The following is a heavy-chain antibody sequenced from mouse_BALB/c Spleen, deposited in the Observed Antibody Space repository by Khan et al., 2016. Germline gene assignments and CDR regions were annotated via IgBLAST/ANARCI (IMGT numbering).Heavy chain of an antibody. Sequence: QVQLQQSGAELVRPGVSVKISCKGSGYTFTDYAIHWVKQSHAKSLEWFGVISTYYGDTSYNQKFKGKATMTVDKSSSTAYMELARLTSEDSAIYYCAREGLYYDYPMDYWGQGTSVTVSS. CDR1: GYTFTDYA. V-gene: IGHV1S137*01. CDR3: AREGLYYDYPMDY. CDR2: ISTYYGDT. D-gene: IGHD1-1*01. J-gene: IGHJ4*01.